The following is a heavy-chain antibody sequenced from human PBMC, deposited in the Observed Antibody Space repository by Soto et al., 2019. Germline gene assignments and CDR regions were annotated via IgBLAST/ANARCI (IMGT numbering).Heavy chain of an antibody. CDR3: ARRWGTYFDF. J-gene: IGHJ4*02. Sequence: QVQLQESGPGLVKPSETLSLTCTVSGGSISSYYWSWIRQPPGKGLEWIGYIYYSGSTDYDPSLKRRVTISVDTSKNQFSLQLSSVTAADTAVYYCARRWGTYFDFWGQGTLVTVSS. V-gene: IGHV4-59*01. CDR2: IYYSGST. D-gene: IGHD7-27*01. CDR1: GGSISSYY.